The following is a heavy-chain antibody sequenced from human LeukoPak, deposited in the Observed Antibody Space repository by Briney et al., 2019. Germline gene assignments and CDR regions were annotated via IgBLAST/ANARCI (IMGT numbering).Heavy chain of an antibody. J-gene: IGHJ4*02. D-gene: IGHD3-9*01. Sequence: PSETLSLTCTVSGGSFSSSSYSWGWIRQPPGKGLEWIGSIYYSGSTYYNPSLKSRVTISVDTSKNQFSLRLSSVTAADTAVYYCARTTYDWSFDYWGQGTLVTVSS. V-gene: IGHV4-39*01. CDR3: ARTTYDWSFDY. CDR2: IYYSGST. CDR1: GGSFSSSSYS.